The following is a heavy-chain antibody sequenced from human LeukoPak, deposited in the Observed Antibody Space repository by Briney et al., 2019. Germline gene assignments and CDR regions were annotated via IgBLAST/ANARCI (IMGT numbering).Heavy chain of an antibody. Sequence: GRSLRLSCAASGFTFDDYAMHWVRQAPGKGLEWVSGISWNSGSIGYADSVKGRFTISRDNAKNSLYLQMNSLRAEDTALYYCAKDVQLGYYGSGSPYFDYWGQGTLVTVSS. D-gene: IGHD3-10*01. CDR3: AKDVQLGYYGSGSPYFDY. CDR1: GFTFDDYA. CDR2: ISWNSGSI. V-gene: IGHV3-9*01. J-gene: IGHJ4*02.